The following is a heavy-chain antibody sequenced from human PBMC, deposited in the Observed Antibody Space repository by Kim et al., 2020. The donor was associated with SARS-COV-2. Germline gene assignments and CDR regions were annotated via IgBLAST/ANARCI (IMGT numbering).Heavy chain of an antibody. J-gene: IGHJ6*02. D-gene: IGHD6-13*01. Sequence: GGSLRVSCAASGFTFSSYSMNWVRQAPGKGLEWVSSISSSSSYIYYADSVKGRFTISRDNAKNSLYLQMNSLRAEDTAVYYCARDAYSSSWYRGYYYYYGMDVWGQGTTVTVSS. CDR2: ISSSSSYI. CDR3: ARDAYSSSWYRGYYYYYGMDV. CDR1: GFTFSSYS. V-gene: IGHV3-21*01.